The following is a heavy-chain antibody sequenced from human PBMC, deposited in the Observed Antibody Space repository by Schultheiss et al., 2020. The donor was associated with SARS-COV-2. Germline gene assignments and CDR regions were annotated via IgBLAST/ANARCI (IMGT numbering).Heavy chain of an antibody. CDR3: ARDKIGYSYAFDI. D-gene: IGHD5-18*01. J-gene: IGHJ3*02. CDR1: GFTFSSYS. Sequence: SCAASGFTFSSYSMNWVRQAPGKGLEWIGEINHSGSTNYNPSLKSRVTISVDTSKNQFSLKLSSVNAADTAVYYCARDKIGYSYAFDIWGQGTMVTVSS. CDR2: INHSGST. V-gene: IGHV4-34*09.